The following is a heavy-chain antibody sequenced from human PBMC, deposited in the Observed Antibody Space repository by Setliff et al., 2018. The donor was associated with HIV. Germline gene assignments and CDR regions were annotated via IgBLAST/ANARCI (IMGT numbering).Heavy chain of an antibody. J-gene: IGHJ5*02. V-gene: IGHV3-23*01. CDR3: AKDRRYYYGSGSYAAET. CDR2: ISGSGIGS. CDR1: GFTFSRYA. D-gene: IGHD3-10*01. Sequence: PGGSLRLSCAASGFTFSRYAMTWVRQAPGKGLEWVSAISGSGIGSYYPDSVKGRFTICRDNSKNTLFLQMNSLRAEDTAVYYCAKDRRYYYGSGSYAAETWGQGTLVTVSS.